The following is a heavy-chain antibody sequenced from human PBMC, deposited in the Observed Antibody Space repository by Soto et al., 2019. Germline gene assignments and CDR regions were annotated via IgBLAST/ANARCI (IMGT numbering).Heavy chain of an antibody. D-gene: IGHD3-3*01. CDR1: GFTFSSYG. CDR2: IWYDGSNK. CDR3: ASSDFWSGYYRSDY. V-gene: IGHV3-33*01. Sequence: GGSLRLSCAASGFTFSSYGMHWVRQAPGKGLEWVAVIWYDGSNKYYADSVKGRFTISRDNSKNTLYLQMNSLRAEDTAVYYCASSDFWSGYYRSDYWGQGTLVTVSS. J-gene: IGHJ4*02.